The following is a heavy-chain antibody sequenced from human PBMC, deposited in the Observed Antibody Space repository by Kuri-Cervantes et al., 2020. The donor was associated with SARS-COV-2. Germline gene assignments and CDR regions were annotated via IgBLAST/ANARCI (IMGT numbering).Heavy chain of an antibody. CDR1: GGSISSCY. CDR2: IYYSGST. Sequence: GSLRLSCTVSGGSISSCYWSWIRQPPGKGLEWIGYIYYSGSTNYNPSLKSRVTTSVDTSKNQFSLKLSSVTVADTAVYYCARSVLLWFGEEQDAFDIWGQGTMVTVSS. D-gene: IGHD3-10*01. CDR3: ARSVLLWFGEEQDAFDI. V-gene: IGHV4-59*12. J-gene: IGHJ3*02.